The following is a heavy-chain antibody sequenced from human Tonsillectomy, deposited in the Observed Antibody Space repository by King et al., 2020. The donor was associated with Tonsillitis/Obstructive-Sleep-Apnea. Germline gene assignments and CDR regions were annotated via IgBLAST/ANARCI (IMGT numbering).Heavy chain of an antibody. CDR3: AKLATVNIFDY. CDR2: ILYDGSNN. CDR1: GFTFSSYG. D-gene: IGHD5-24*01. Sequence: VQLVESGGGVVQPGRSLRLSCAASGFTFSSYGMHWVRQAPGKGLGWVAVILYDGSNNYYADSVKGRFTISSDNSKNTLYLQMNSLRAEDTAVYYCAKLATVNIFDYWGQGILVTVSS. J-gene: IGHJ4*02. V-gene: IGHV3-30*18.